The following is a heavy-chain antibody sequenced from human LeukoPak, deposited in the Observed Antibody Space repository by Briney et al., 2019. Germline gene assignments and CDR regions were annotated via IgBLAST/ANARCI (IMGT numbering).Heavy chain of an antibody. V-gene: IGHV3-21*01. Sequence: PGGSLRLSCAVSGFTFSTYSMNWVRQAPGKGLEWVSSISSSSSYIYYADSVKGRFTISRDNAKNSLYLQMNSLRAEDTAVYYCAKGYCSGGSCYTYYYYYMDVWGKGTTVTVSS. CDR3: AKGYCSGGSCYTYYYYYMDV. D-gene: IGHD2-15*01. CDR1: GFTFSTYS. J-gene: IGHJ6*03. CDR2: ISSSSSYI.